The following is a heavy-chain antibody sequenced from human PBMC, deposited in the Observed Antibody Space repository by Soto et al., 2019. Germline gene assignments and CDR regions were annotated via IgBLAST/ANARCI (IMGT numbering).Heavy chain of an antibody. CDR2: IYYSGST. J-gene: IGHJ3*02. CDR1: GGSIGSYY. Sequence: SETLSLTCTVSGGSIGSYYWGWIRQPPGKGLEWIGYIYYSGSTNYNPSLKSRVTISVDMSKNQFSLKLSSVTAADTAVYYCARRYGGAFDIWGQGTMVT. V-gene: IGHV4-59*01. D-gene: IGHD4-17*01. CDR3: ARRYGGAFDI.